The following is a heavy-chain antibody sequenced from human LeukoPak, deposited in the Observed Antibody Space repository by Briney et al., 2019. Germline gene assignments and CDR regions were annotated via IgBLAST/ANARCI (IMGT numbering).Heavy chain of an antibody. CDR3: AKGGWLQPLGGRGGNY. Sequence: GGSLRLSCAASGFTFSSYAMSWVRQAPGKGLEWVSAISGSGGSTYYADSVKGRFTISRDNSKNTLYLQMNSLRAEDTAVYYCAKGGWLQPLGGRGGNYWGQGTLVTVSS. J-gene: IGHJ4*02. CDR2: ISGSGGST. D-gene: IGHD5-24*01. V-gene: IGHV3-23*01. CDR1: GFTFSSYA.